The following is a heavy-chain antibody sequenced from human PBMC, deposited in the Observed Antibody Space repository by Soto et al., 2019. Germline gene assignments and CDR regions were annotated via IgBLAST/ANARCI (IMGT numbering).Heavy chain of an antibody. CDR3: ARGLGYCSTTTCSEDWFDP. V-gene: IGHV4-30-2*06. CDR1: GGSISSGDYS. CDR2: IYRSGTT. Sequence: TLSLTCTVSGGSISSGDYSWSWIRQSPGKGLEWIGYIYRSGTTYYNLSLRSRVAISIDRSKNQFSLRLSSVTAADTALYYCARGLGYCSTTTCSEDWFDPWGPGTLVTVSS. J-gene: IGHJ5*02. D-gene: IGHD2-2*03.